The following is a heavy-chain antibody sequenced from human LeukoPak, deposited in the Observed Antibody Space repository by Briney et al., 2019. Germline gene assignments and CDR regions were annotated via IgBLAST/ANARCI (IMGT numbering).Heavy chain of an antibody. V-gene: IGHV4-59*01. CDR2: IYYSGST. CDR3: ARVGYSSEIDY. CDR1: GGSISSYY. J-gene: IGHJ4*02. D-gene: IGHD6-19*01. Sequence: PSETLSLTCTVSGGSISSYYWSWIRQPPGKGLEWIGYIYYSGSTNYNPSLESRVTISVDTSKNQFSLKLSSVTAADTAVYYCARVGYSSEIDYWGQGTLVTVSS.